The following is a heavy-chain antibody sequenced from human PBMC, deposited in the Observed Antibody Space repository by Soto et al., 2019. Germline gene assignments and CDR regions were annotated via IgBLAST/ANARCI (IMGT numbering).Heavy chain of an antibody. D-gene: IGHD2-21*02. V-gene: IGHV3-11*01. CDR2: ISSSGSTI. CDR3: ARANIVVVTAADY. Sequence: PGGSLRISCGASGFTFSDYYMSWIRQAPGKGLEWVSYISSSGSTIYYADSVKGRFTISRDNAKNSLYLQMNSLRAEDTAVYYCARANIVVVTAADYWGQGTLVTVSS. J-gene: IGHJ4*02. CDR1: GFTFSDYY.